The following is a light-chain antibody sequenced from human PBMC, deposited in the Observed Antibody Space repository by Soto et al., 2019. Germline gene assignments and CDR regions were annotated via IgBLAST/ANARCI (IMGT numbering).Light chain of an antibody. CDR3: QQRSNWL. V-gene: IGKV3-11*01. CDR1: QSVSTY. Sequence: EVVLTQSPATLSLSPGERSTLSCRASQSVSTYLAWYQQKPGQAPRLLIYDASKRATCIPARFSGSGSGTDFALTISSLEPEDFAVYYCQQRSNWLFGGGTKVEIK. CDR2: DAS. J-gene: IGKJ4*01.